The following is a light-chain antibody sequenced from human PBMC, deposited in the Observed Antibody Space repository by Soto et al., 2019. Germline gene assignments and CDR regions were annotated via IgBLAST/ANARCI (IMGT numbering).Light chain of an antibody. J-gene: IGKJ1*01. CDR2: AAS. CDR3: HQYGSSPWT. CDR1: QSVRNNY. V-gene: IGKV3-20*01. Sequence: EIVLTQSPCTLSLSPGERATLSCRASQSVRNNYLAWYQQKPGQAPRLLIYAASGRATGIPDRFSGSGSGTDFTLTISRLEPEDFAVYHCHQYGSSPWTFGQGTKVDIK.